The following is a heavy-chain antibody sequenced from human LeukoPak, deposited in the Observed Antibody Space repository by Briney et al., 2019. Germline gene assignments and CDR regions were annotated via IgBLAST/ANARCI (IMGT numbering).Heavy chain of an antibody. CDR3: ARESLLTAAPFDY. V-gene: IGHV3-74*01. CDR2: INTDGSST. J-gene: IGHJ4*02. D-gene: IGHD6-13*01. CDR1: GFTFSSYW. Sequence: GGSLRLSCAASGFTFSSYWMHWVRQAPGKGLVWVSRINTDGSSTSYADSVKGRFTISRDNAKNTLYLQMNSLRAEDTAVYYCARESLLTAAPFDYWGQGTLVTVSS.